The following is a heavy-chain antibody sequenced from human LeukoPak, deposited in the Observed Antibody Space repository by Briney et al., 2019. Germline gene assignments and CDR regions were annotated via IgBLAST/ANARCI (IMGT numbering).Heavy chain of an antibody. Sequence: ASVKVSCKASGYTLTSYGISWVRQAPGQGLEWMGWISAYNGNTRYAQKLQGRVTMTTDTSTSTAYMELRSLRSDDTAVYYCARGSGYDQEDYFDYWGQGTLVTVSS. CDR3: ARGSGYDQEDYFDY. CDR1: GYTLTSYG. J-gene: IGHJ4*02. V-gene: IGHV1-18*01. D-gene: IGHD5-12*01. CDR2: ISAYNGNT.